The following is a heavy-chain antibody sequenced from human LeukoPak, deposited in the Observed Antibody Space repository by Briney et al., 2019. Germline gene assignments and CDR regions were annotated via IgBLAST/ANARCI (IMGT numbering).Heavy chain of an antibody. Sequence: ASVKVSCKASGYTFTSYYMYWVRQAPGQGLEWMGIINPNRGSTSYAQKFQGRVTMTRDMSTSTVYMELSSLRSEDTAVYYCATGGHVRVYDSSAYYGHYWGQGTLVTVSP. CDR3: ATGGHVRVYDSSAYYGHY. D-gene: IGHD3-22*01. V-gene: IGHV1-46*01. CDR2: INPNRGST. J-gene: IGHJ4*02. CDR1: GYTFTSYY.